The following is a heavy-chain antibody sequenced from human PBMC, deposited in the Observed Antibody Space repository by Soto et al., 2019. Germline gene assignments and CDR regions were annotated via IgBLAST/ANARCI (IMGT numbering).Heavy chain of an antibody. CDR1: GYTFTNYX. J-gene: IGHJ6*02. Sequence: SVKVSCKASGYTFTNYXIHWVRQAPGQRXEWMGRISASNGYTSYAQKFQGRVTLTRDTSTSTVYMELSSLRSEDTAVYYCAREATTLGVYDFWSGYADYYYYGMDVWGQGTTVTVSS. D-gene: IGHD3-3*01. CDR2: ISASNGYT. CDR3: AREATTLGVYDFWSGYADYYYYGMDV. V-gene: IGHV1-3*01.